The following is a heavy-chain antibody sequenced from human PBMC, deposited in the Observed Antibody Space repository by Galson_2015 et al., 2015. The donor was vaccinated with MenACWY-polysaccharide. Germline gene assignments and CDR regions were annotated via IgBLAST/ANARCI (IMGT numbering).Heavy chain of an antibody. Sequence: SVKVSCKASGYTFTSYGISWVRQAPGQGLEWMGWISAYNGNTNYAQKLQGRVTMTTDTSTSTAYMELRSLRSDDTAVYYCARDGRSTIFGVVYWSGGDWFDPWGQGTLVTVSS. V-gene: IGHV1-18*01. D-gene: IGHD3-3*01. J-gene: IGHJ5*02. CDR1: GYTFTSYG. CDR2: ISAYNGNT. CDR3: ARDGRSTIFGVVYWSGGDWFDP.